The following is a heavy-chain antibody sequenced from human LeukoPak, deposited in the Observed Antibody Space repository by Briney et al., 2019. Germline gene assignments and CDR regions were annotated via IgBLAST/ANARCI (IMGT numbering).Heavy chain of an antibody. Sequence: ASVKVSCKASGYSFTDYNMHWVRQAPGQGLEWLGWISPNSGGTNYAQKFEGRVTMTSDTPISTTYMELNRLTSDDTAVYYCARRGGTAAVDLNWFDPWGQGTLVTVSS. V-gene: IGHV1-2*02. J-gene: IGHJ5*02. CDR2: ISPNSGGT. D-gene: IGHD6-25*01. CDR3: ARRGGTAAVDLNWFDP. CDR1: GYSFTDYN.